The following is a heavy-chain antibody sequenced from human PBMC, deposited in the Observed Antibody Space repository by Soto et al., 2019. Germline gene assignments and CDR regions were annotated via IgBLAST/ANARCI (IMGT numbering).Heavy chain of an antibody. CDR2: MNPNSGNT. D-gene: IGHD4-4*01. V-gene: IGHV1-8*01. J-gene: IGHJ6*03. CDR1: GYTFTSYD. Sequence: ASVKVSCKASGYTFTSYDINWVRQATGQGLEWMGWMNPNSGNTGYAQKFQGRVTMTRNTSISTAYMERSSLRSEDTAVYYCARGPEKKVMTTVTPPLRYYYYMDVWGKGTTVTVSS. CDR3: ARGPEKKVMTTVTPPLRYYYYMDV.